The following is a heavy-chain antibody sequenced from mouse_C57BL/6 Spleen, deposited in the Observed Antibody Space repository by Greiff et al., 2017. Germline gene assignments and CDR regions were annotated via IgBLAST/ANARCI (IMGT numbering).Heavy chain of an antibody. CDR2: IYPGDGST. D-gene: IGHD2-2*01. CDR1: GYAFRSSW. V-gene: IGHV1-82*01. CDR3: ARANGYGFAY. J-gene: IGHJ3*01. Sequence: QVQLKESGPELVKPGASVKISCKASGYAFRSSWMNWVKQRPGKGLEWIGRIYPGDGSTNYKGKFKGKATLTADKSSSTAYMQLSSLTSEDSAVYCCARANGYGFAYWGQGTLVTVSA.